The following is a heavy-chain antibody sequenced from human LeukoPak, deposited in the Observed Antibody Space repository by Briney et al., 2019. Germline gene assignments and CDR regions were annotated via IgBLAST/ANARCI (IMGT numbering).Heavy chain of an antibody. Sequence: GGSLRLSCAASGFTFDDYAMHWVRQAPGKGLEWVSGISWNSGSIGYADSVKGRFTISRDNAKNSLYLQMNSLRAEDTAVYYCARAHIVLMVYAVRWFDPWGQGTLVTVSS. J-gene: IGHJ5*02. V-gene: IGHV3-9*01. CDR3: ARAHIVLMVYAVRWFDP. CDR2: ISWNSGSI. D-gene: IGHD2-8*01. CDR1: GFTFDDYA.